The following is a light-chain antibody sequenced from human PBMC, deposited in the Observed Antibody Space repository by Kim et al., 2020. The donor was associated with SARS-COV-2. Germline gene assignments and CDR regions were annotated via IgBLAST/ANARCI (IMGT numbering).Light chain of an antibody. CDR1: SGSIASHY. CDR2: EDK. Sequence: GKTVIISCPPDSGSIASHYVQWYQQRPGSSPTTVIYEDKHRPSGVPDRFSGSIDSSSNSASLTISGLKTEDEADYYCQSYDGSDWVFGGGTQLTVL. V-gene: IGLV6-57*01. CDR3: QSYDGSDWV. J-gene: IGLJ3*02.